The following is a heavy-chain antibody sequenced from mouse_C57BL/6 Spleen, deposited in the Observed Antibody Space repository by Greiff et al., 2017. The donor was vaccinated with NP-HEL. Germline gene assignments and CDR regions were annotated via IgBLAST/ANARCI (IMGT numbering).Heavy chain of an antibody. V-gene: IGHV1-52*01. CDR2: IDPSDSET. D-gene: IGHD1-1*01. CDR3: ARGIYYYGSSGAMDY. CDR1: GYTFTSYW. Sequence: QVQLKQPGAELVRPGSSVKLSCKASGYTFTSYWMHWVKQRPIQGLEWIGNIDPSDSETHYNQKFKDKATLTVDKSSSTAYMQLSSLTSEDSAVYYCARGIYYYGSSGAMDYWGQGTSVTVSS. J-gene: IGHJ4*01.